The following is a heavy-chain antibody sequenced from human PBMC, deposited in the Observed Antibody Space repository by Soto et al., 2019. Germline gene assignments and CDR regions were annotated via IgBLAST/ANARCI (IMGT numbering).Heavy chain of an antibody. CDR2: IKEDGSEK. V-gene: IGHV3-7*01. J-gene: IGHJ4*02. Sequence: GSLRLSCTASGFTFSSYWMSWVRQAPGKGLEWVANIKEDGSEKYYADSVKGRFTISRDNSKNTLYLQMNSLRAEDTAVYYCARDRGSGCDYWGQGTLVTVSS. CDR1: GFTFSSYW. CDR3: ARDRGSGCDY. D-gene: IGHD6-19*01.